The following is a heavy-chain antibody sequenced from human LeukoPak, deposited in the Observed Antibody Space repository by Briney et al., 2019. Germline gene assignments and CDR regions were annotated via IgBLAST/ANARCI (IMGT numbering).Heavy chain of an antibody. D-gene: IGHD1-1*01. CDR1: GGTISSGSYY. V-gene: IGHV4-61*02. CDR3: ARGFRTYNWGSSYFDY. CDR2: IYTSGST. J-gene: IGHJ4*02. Sequence: SETLSLTCTVSGGTISSGSYYWNWIRQPAGKGLEWIGRIYTSGSTSYNPSLKSRVTISVDTSKNQFSLKLNSVTAADTAVYYCARGFRTYNWGSSYFDYWGQGTLVTVSS.